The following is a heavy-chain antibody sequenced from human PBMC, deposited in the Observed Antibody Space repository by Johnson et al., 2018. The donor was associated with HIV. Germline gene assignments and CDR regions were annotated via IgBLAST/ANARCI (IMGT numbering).Heavy chain of an antibody. J-gene: IGHJ3*02. V-gene: IGHV3-9*01. Sequence: VQLVESGGGLVQPGRSLRLSCVASGFTFDDYAMHWVRQAPGKGLEWVSGISWKSGRIKYADSVKGRFTIPRDNAKNSLHLQRNSLRAEDTALYYCAKDMNWNLIGDGFDIWGQGTMVTVSS. CDR3: AKDMNWNLIGDGFDI. CDR1: GFTFDDYA. CDR2: ISWKSGRI. D-gene: IGHD1-1*01.